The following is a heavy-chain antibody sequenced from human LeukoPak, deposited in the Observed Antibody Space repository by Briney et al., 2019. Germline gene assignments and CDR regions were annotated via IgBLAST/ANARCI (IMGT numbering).Heavy chain of an antibody. J-gene: IGHJ4*02. Sequence: GGSLRLSCAASGFTFSSYGMHWVRQAPDKGLEWVAFIRYDGGNKYYADSVKGRFTISRDNSKNTLYLQMNSLRAEDTAVYYCAKSFSGYRIAAAFDYWGQGTLVTVSS. CDR2: IRYDGGNK. CDR3: AKSFSGYRIAAAFDY. D-gene: IGHD6-13*01. V-gene: IGHV3-30*02. CDR1: GFTFSSYG.